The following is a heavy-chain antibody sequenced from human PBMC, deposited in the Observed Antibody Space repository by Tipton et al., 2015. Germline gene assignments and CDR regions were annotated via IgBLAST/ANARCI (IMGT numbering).Heavy chain of an antibody. CDR2: IYYLGST. CDR3: AKVYASSSWYVDY. V-gene: IGHV4-59*01. CDR1: SDSISKYY. D-gene: IGHD6-13*01. J-gene: IGHJ4*02. Sequence: TLSLTCSVSSDSISKYYWSWIRQPPGKGLEWIGYIYYLGSTIYNPSFKSRVTISGDTSKNQLSLRVSSVTAADTAVYYCAKVYASSSWYVDYWGQGTLVTVSS.